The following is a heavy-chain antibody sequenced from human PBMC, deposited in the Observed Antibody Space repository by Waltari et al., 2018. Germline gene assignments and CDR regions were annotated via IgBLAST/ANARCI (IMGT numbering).Heavy chain of an antibody. CDR1: GGSISSYY. Sequence: QVQLQESGPGLVKPSETLSLTCTVSGGSISSYYWSWIRQPAGKGLEWIGRIYTSGSTNYIPSLKSRVTISVDKAKNQFSLKLSSVTAADTAVYYCARDRYCSSTSCYNWFDPWGQGTLVTVSS. V-gene: IGHV4-4*07. J-gene: IGHJ5*02. D-gene: IGHD2-2*01. CDR3: ARDRYCSSTSCYNWFDP. CDR2: IYTSGST.